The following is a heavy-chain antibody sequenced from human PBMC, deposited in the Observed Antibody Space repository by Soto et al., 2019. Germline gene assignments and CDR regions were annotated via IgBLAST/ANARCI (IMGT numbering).Heavy chain of an antibody. CDR2: IYFSGST. V-gene: IGHV4-59*08. CDR1: GGSISSYF. Sequence: SETLSLTCTVSGGSISSYFWSWIRQPPGKGLEWIGFIYFSGSTNYNPSLKSRVTISVDTSQNQFSLKLNSVTAADTAVYYCARRTHPESIYFDYWGQGILVTVAS. CDR3: ARRTHPESIYFDY. J-gene: IGHJ4*02.